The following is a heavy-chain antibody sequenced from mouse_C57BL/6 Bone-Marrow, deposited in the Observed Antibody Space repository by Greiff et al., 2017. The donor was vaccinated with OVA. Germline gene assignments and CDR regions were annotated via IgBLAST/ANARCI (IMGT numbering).Heavy chain of an antibody. J-gene: IGHJ1*03. Sequence: VQLVESGAELAKPGASVKLSCKASGYTFTSYWMHWVKQRPGQGLEWIGYINPSSGYTKYNQKFKDKATLTADKSSSTAYMQMRSLTYEDPAVYYSAREYTTVVATYPKDFDYWGTGTTVTVSS. CDR3: AREYTTVVATYPKDFDY. V-gene: IGHV1-7*01. CDR2: INPSSGYT. CDR1: GYTFTSYW. D-gene: IGHD1-1*01.